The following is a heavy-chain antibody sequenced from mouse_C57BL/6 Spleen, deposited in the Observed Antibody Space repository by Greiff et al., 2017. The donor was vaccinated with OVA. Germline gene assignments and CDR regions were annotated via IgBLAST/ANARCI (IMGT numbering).Heavy chain of an antibody. CDR2: INPYNGGT. J-gene: IGHJ2*01. V-gene: IGHV1-19*01. D-gene: IGHD1-1*01. Sequence: VQLQQSGPVLVKPGASVKMSCKASGYTFTDYYMNWVKQSHGKSLEWIGVINPYNGGTSYNQKFKGKATLTVDKSSSTAYMELNSLTSEDSAVYYCAPYGSSFHYFDYWGQGTTLTVSS. CDR3: APYGSSFHYFDY. CDR1: GYTFTDYY.